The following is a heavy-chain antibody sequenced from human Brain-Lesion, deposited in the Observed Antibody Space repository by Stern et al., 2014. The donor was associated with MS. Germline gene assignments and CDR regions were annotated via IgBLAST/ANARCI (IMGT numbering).Heavy chain of an antibody. CDR3: ATLSPGAGGNYYRHFDY. CDR1: GYTLTELS. CDR2: FDPEDGET. V-gene: IGHV1-24*01. D-gene: IGHD1-26*01. Sequence: VQRVESGAEVKKPGASVKVSCKVSGYTLTELSMHWVRQAPRKGLEWMGGFDPEDGETIYAQKFQGRVTMTEDTSTDTAYMELSSLRSEDTAVYYCATLSPGAGGNYYRHFDYWGQGTLVTVSS. J-gene: IGHJ4*02.